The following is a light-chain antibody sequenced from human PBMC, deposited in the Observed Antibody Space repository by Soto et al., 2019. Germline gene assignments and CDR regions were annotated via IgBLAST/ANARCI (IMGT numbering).Light chain of an antibody. Sequence: LKQSPGTVSLKTGERATLSCRASQTVRNNYLAWYQQKPGQAPRLLIYDASSRATGIPDRFSGGGSGTDFTLTISRLEPEDFAVYYCQQFSSYPLTFGGG. CDR3: QQFSSYPLT. V-gene: IGKV3-20*01. CDR1: QTVRNNY. CDR2: DAS. J-gene: IGKJ4*01.